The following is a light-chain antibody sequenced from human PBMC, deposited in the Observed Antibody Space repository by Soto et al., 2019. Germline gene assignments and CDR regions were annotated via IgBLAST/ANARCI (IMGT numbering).Light chain of an antibody. CDR1: QSVLYSSNNKNY. V-gene: IGKV4-1*01. CDR3: QQYDNLLS. J-gene: IGKJ4*01. Sequence: DIVMTQSPDSLAVSLGERATINCKSSQSVLYSSNNKNYLAWYQQKPGKAPKVLIYDASTLERGVPSRFSGSGSGTHFTFTISSLQPEDIATYYCQQYDNLLSFGGGTKVDIK. CDR2: DAS.